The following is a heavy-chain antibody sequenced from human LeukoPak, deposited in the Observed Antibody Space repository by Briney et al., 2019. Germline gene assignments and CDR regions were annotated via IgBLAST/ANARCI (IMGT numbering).Heavy chain of an antibody. CDR3: ARVIAVAGAFNAFDI. Sequence: PSETLSLTCTVSGGSISSYYWSWIRQPPGKGLEWIGYIYYSGSTNYNPSLKSRVTISVDTSKNQFPLKLSSVTAADTAVYYCARVIAVAGAFNAFDIWGQGTMVTVSS. V-gene: IGHV4-59*01. D-gene: IGHD6-19*01. J-gene: IGHJ3*02. CDR1: GGSISSYY. CDR2: IYYSGST.